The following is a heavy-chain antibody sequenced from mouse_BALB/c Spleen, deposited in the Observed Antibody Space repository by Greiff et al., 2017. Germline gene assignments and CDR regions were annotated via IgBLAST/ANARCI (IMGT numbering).Heavy chain of an antibody. CDR1: GFTFSSFG. CDR2: ISSGSSTI. V-gene: IGHV5-17*02. Sequence: EVQRVESGGGLVQPGGSRKLSCAASGFTFSSFGMHWVRQAPEKGLEWVAYISSGSSTIYYADTVKGRFTISRDNPKNTLFLQMTSLRSEDTAMYYCARWGWYFDVWGAGTTVTVSS. J-gene: IGHJ1*01. CDR3: ARWGWYFDV.